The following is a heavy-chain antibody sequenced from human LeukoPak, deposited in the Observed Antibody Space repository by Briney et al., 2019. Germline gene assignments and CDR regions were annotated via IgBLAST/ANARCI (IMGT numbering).Heavy chain of an antibody. CDR2: ISYDGNKK. CDR3: VRDFPNSKPRFDW. J-gene: IGHJ4*02. CDR1: GFTFTSYN. D-gene: IGHD2/OR15-2a*01. Sequence: PGGSLRLSCAASGFTFTSYNFHWVRQAPGKGLQWVGMISYDGNKKYEHSVKGRITISRENSKNTLYLQMTNLRLEDTAVYFCVRDFPNSKPRFDWWGQGTLVTVSS. V-gene: IGHV3-30*03.